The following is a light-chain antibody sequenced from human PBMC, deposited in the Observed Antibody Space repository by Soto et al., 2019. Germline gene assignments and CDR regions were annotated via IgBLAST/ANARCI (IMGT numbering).Light chain of an antibody. Sequence: DIQMTPSPSSLSASVGDRVTITCRASQGISTYLNWYQQKPGKAPKVLIYAASSLQSGVPSRFSGSGSETDFTLTISSLQPEDFATYSCQQSNSITWTFGQGTKV. CDR2: AAS. V-gene: IGKV1-39*01. J-gene: IGKJ1*01. CDR1: QGISTY. CDR3: QQSNSITWT.